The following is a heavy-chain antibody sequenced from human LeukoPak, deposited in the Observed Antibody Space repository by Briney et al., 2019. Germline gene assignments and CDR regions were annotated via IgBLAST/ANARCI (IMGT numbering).Heavy chain of an antibody. V-gene: IGHV3-74*01. D-gene: IGHD4-17*01. CDR1: GFTFINDC. CDR3: GSHGDHDAFDM. J-gene: IGHJ3*02. CDR2: VRPEGGRT. Sequence: PGGALRLSCAASGFTFINDCRHWGREAPGKGVLWVSRVRPEGGRTSSAESVKGRFTISRDNAKNPLYLQMTSLRADDPAMYSCGSHGDHDAFDMWGLGTMVTVSS.